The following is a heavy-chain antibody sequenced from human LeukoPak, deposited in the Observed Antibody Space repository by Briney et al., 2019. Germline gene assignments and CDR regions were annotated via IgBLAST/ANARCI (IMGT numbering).Heavy chain of an antibody. J-gene: IGHJ4*02. D-gene: IGHD2-2*01. CDR3: ARGVPTRY. CDR1: GGSFSGYY. CDR2: INHSGST. V-gene: IGHV4-34*01. Sequence: SETLSLTCAVYGGSFSGYYWSWIRQPPGKGLEWIGEINHSGSTNYNPSLKSRVTISVDTSKNQSSLKLSSATAADTAVYYCARGVPTRYWGQGTLVTVSS.